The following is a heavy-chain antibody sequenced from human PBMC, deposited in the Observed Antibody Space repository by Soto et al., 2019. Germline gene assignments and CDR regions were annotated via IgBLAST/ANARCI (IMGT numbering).Heavy chain of an antibody. CDR3: XXXXXXXXXXGHLSYWYFDV. V-gene: IGHV4-39*01. CDR1: GGSVSSRSDY. Sequence: QLQLYESGPGLVKPSETLSLTCTVAGGSVSSRSDYWGWIRQSPGKGLEWIGSLYYSGTTYINPXXXXXXXXXXXXXXXXXXXXXXXXXXXXXXXXXXXXXXXXXXXXGHLSYWYFDVWGRGSLFTVSS. J-gene: IGHJ2*01. CDR2: LYYSGTT.